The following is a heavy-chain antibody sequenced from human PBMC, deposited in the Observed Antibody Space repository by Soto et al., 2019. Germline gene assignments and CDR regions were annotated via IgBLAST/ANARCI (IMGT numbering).Heavy chain of an antibody. J-gene: IGHJ4*02. V-gene: IGHV3-23*01. CDR3: AKDREITMIVVVIFDY. CDR1: GFTFSSYA. D-gene: IGHD3-22*01. CDR2: ISGSGGST. Sequence: GGSLRLSCAASGFTFSSYAMSWVRQAPGKGLEWVSAISGSGGSTYYADSVKGRFTISRDNSKNTLYLQMNSLRAEDTAVYYCAKDREITMIVVVIFDYWGQGTLVTVSS.